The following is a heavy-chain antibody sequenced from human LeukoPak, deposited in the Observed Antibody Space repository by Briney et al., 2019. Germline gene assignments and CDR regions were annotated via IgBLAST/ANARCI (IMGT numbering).Heavy chain of an antibody. CDR1: GFTVSSIY. CDR3: ARDSSTSRGRAFDI. CDR2: IYSGGST. D-gene: IGHD2-2*01. Sequence: PGGSLRLSSAASGFTVSSIYMSWVRQAPGKGLEWVSVIYSGGSTYYADSVKGRFTISRDNSKNTLYLQMNSLRAEDTAVYYCARDSSTSRGRAFDIWGQGTMVTVSS. J-gene: IGHJ3*02. V-gene: IGHV3-66*01.